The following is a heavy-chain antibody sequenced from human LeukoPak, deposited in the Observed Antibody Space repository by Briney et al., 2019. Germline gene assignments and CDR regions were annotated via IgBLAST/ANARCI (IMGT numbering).Heavy chain of an antibody. D-gene: IGHD3-3*01. CDR2: ITTKANRYAT. V-gene: IGHV3-73*01. CDR3: TTYKSGHY. J-gene: IGHJ4*02. CDR1: GFTFSGCD. Sequence: GGSLRLSCAASGFTFSGCDMHWVRQASGKGLEWVGRITTKANRYATAYAASLRGRFTISRHDSKNTAYLQMNSLRTEDTAVYYCTTYKSGHYWGQGTLVTVSS.